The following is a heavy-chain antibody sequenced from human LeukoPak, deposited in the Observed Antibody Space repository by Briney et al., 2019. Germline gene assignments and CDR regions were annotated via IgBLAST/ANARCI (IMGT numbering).Heavy chain of an antibody. Sequence: SETLSLTCTVPGGSISSYYWSWIRQPAGKGLEWIGRIYTSGSTNYNPSLKSRVTISVDTSKNQFSLKLSSVTAADTAVYYCARGSGYTYGYPFDSWGQGTLVTVSS. CDR3: ARGSGYTYGYPFDS. CDR2: IYTSGST. J-gene: IGHJ4*02. CDR1: GGSISSYY. V-gene: IGHV4-4*07. D-gene: IGHD5-18*01.